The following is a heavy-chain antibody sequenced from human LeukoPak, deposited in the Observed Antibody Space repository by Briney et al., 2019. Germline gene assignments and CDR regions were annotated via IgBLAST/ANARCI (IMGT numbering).Heavy chain of an antibody. Sequence: SETLSPTCTVSGGSINSSSYYWGWIRQPPGKGLEWIGSIYYSGSTYYNPSLKSRVTISVDTSKNQFSLKLSSVTAADTAVYYCTRDFGRRRNDYWGQGTLVTVSS. D-gene: IGHD4-17*01. CDR1: GGSINSSSYY. CDR2: IYYSGST. CDR3: TRDFGRRRNDY. J-gene: IGHJ4*02. V-gene: IGHV4-39*01.